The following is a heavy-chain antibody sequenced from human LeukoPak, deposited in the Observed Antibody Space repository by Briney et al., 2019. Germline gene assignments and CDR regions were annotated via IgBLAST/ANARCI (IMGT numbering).Heavy chain of an antibody. D-gene: IGHD6-13*01. Sequence: ASVKVSCKASGGTFSSYAISWVRQAPGQGLEWMGRIIPIFGIANYAQKFQGRVTITADKSTSTAYMELSSLRSEDTAVYYCARVPHLHSSSWGSYYYYGMDVWGQGTTVTVSS. CDR2: IIPIFGIA. J-gene: IGHJ6*02. V-gene: IGHV1-69*04. CDR3: ARVPHLHSSSWGSYYYYGMDV. CDR1: GGTFSSYA.